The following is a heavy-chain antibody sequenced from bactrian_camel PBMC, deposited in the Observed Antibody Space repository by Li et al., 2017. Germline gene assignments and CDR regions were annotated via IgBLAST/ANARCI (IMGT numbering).Heavy chain of an antibody. Sequence: HVQLVESGGGSVQPGGSLRLSCVASGFAFNSYRMRWVRQAPGKGLEWVSTIERDGSNTWYPDSVKGRFTVSKVEETNTLYLQMSNLKPEDTAAYYCAAEIFVDCEWPKYTYWGQGTQVTVS. V-gene: IGHV3-2*01. CDR3: AAEIFVDCEWPKYTY. CDR2: IERDGSNT. J-gene: IGHJ4*01. D-gene: IGHD2*01. CDR1: GFAFNSYR.